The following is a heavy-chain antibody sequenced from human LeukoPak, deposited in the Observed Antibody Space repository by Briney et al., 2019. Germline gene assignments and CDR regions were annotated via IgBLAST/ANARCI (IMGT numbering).Heavy chain of an antibody. J-gene: IGHJ4*02. CDR2: IRSKTYRGTT. CDR1: GFSFGDYA. CDR3: TSVYDTSAYYHSGIDY. V-gene: IGHV3-49*04. Sequence: GGSLRLSCTASGFSFGDYAMSWVRQAPGKGLEWVGFIRSKTYRGTTKYAASVKGRFTISRDDSKSIAYLQTSSLKIEDTAIYYCTSVYDTSAYYHSGIDYWGQGTLVTVSS. D-gene: IGHD3-22*01.